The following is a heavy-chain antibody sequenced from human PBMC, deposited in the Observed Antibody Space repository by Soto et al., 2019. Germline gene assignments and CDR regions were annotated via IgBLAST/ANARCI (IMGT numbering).Heavy chain of an antibody. J-gene: IGHJ4*02. V-gene: IGHV1-69*13. D-gene: IGHD6-13*01. CDR1: GGTFSSYA. CDR2: IIPIFGTA. CDR3: ARDGIAAAGTAG. Sequence: SVKVSCKASGGTFSSYAISWVRQAPGQGLEWMGGIIPIFGTANYAQKFQGRVTITADESTSTAYMELSSLRSEDTAVYYCARDGIAAAGTAGRGRGTLVTVSS.